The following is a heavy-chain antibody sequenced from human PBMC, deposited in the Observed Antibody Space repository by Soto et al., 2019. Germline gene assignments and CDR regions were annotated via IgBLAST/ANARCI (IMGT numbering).Heavy chain of an antibody. CDR2: ISGSGGST. D-gene: IGHD6-19*01. CDR1: GFTFSSYA. J-gene: IGHJ4*02. Sequence: EVQLLESGGGLVQPGGSLRLSCTASGFTFSSYAMNWVRQAPGKGLEWVSVISGSGGSTYYADAVKGRFTISRDNSKNTLYQQMNNLRAEDTAVYYCASRTSGWYFDYWGQGTLVTVSS. V-gene: IGHV3-23*01. CDR3: ASRTSGWYFDY.